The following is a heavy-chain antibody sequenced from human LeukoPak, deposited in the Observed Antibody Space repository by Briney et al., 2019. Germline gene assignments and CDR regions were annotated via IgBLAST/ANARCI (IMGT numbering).Heavy chain of an antibody. J-gene: IGHJ6*03. Sequence: PSEPLSLTCTVSGGSISSYYWSWLRQPPGKGLEWLGYIYYSGSTNYNPPLKSRVTISVDTSKNQFSLKLSSVTAADTAVYYCAGEYYDSSGYFGYYYMDVWGKGTTVTISS. V-gene: IGHV4-59*01. CDR1: GGSISSYY. CDR2: IYYSGST. D-gene: IGHD3-22*01. CDR3: AGEYYDSSGYFGYYYMDV.